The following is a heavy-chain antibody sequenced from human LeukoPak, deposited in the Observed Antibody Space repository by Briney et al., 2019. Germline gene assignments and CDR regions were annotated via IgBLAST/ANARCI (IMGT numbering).Heavy chain of an antibody. CDR1: GFTVSSNY. D-gene: IGHD3-22*01. J-gene: IGHJ4*02. CDR3: TRSDYYDSSGYYHFDY. CDR2: INSGGNA. Sequence: GGSLRLSCAASGFTVSSNYMNWVRQAPGKGLEWVSVINSGGNAYYADSVKGRFTISRDNSKNMLYLQMNSLRAEDTAVYYCTRSDYYDSSGYYHFDYWGQGTLVTVSS. V-gene: IGHV3-53*01.